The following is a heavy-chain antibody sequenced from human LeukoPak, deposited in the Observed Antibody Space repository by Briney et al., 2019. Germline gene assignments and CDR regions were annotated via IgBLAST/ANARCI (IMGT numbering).Heavy chain of an antibody. V-gene: IGHV3-30*02. J-gene: IGHJ6*03. D-gene: IGHD2-21*02. CDR3: AKDGCGGDCHPSYYYYYYMDV. CDR2: IRYDGSNK. CDR1: GFTFSSYG. Sequence: GGSLRLSCAASGFTFSSYGMHWVRQAPGKGLEWVAFIRYDGSNKYYADSVKGRFTISRDNSKNTLYLQMNSLRAEDTAVYYCAKDGCGGDCHPSYYYYYYMDVWGKGTTVTISS.